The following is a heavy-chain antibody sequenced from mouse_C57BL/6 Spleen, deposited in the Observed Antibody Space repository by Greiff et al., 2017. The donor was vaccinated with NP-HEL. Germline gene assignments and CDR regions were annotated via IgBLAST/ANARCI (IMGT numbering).Heavy chain of an antibody. V-gene: IGHV1-4*01. Sequence: QVQLQQSGAELARPGASVKMSCKASGYTFTSYTMHWVKQRPGQGLEWIGYINPSSGYTKYNQKFKDKATLTADKSSSTAYMQLSSLTSEDSAVYYCYYDGAWFAYWGQGTLVTVSA. J-gene: IGHJ3*01. CDR2: INPSSGYT. CDR3: YYDGAWFAY. CDR1: GYTFTSYT. D-gene: IGHD1-1*01.